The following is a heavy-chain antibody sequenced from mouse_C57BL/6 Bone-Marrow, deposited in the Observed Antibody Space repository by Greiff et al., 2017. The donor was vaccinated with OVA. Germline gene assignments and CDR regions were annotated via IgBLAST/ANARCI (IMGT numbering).Heavy chain of an antibody. Sequence: EVKLQESGGGLVQPGGSLKLSCAASGIDFSRYWMSWVRRAPGKGLEWIGEINPDSSTINYAPSLKDKFIISRDNAKNTLYLQMSKVRSEDTALYYCASYYYGSSYWYFDVWGTGTTVTVSS. J-gene: IGHJ1*03. V-gene: IGHV4-1*01. CDR3: ASYYYGSSYWYFDV. CDR1: GIDFSRYW. CDR2: INPDSSTI. D-gene: IGHD1-1*01.